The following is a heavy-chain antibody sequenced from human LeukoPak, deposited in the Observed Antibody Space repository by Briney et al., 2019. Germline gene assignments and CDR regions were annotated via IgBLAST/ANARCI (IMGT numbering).Heavy chain of an antibody. V-gene: IGHV1-18*01. CDR1: GYTFTSYG. J-gene: IGHJ4*02. Sequence: ASVKVSCKASGYTFTSYGISWVRQAPGQGLEWMGCISAYNGNTNYAQKLQGRVTMTTDTSTSTAYMELRSLRSDDTAVYYCARENYDYVWGSYRDWGQGTLVTVSS. D-gene: IGHD3-16*02. CDR2: ISAYNGNT. CDR3: ARENYDYVWGSYRD.